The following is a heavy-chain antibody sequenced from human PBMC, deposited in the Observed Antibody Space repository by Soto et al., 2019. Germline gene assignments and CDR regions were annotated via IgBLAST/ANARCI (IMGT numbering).Heavy chain of an antibody. CDR1: GYIFTSYW. J-gene: IGHJ6*02. V-gene: IGHV5-51*01. Sequence: GESLKLSCRGSGYIFTSYWVGWVGQVPGKGREWMGSICPGDSDTRYSPSFQGQVTISADKSISTAYLQWSSLKASDTAMYYCARRPPVDTAMVTDYYGMDVWGQGTTVTVSS. CDR2: ICPGDSDT. CDR3: ARRPPVDTAMVTDYYGMDV. D-gene: IGHD5-18*01.